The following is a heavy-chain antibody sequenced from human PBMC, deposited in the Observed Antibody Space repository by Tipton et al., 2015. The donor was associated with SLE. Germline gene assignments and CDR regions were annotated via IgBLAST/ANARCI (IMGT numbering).Heavy chain of an antibody. CDR3: ARDRQWRAAFDI. CDR1: GGSFSSAYYY. D-gene: IGHD6-19*01. V-gene: IGHV4-61*09. J-gene: IGHJ3*02. Sequence: TLSLTCAVYGGSFSSAYYYWSWIRQPAGKGLEWIGYIYTSGSTNYNPSLKRRVTISVDTSKNQFSLKLSSVTAADTAVYYCARDRQWRAAFDIWGQGTMAIVSS. CDR2: IYTSGST.